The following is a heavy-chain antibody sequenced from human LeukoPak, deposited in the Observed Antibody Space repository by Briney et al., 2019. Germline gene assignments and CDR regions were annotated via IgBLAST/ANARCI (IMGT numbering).Heavy chain of an antibody. V-gene: IGHV3-53*01. Sequence: GGSLRLSCAASGFTVITNDMTWVRQAPGKGLESVSVLYSDGNTKYADSVQGRFTISRDNSENTLYLEMNSLSPDDTAVYYCARGVEPLAANTLAYWGQGTLVTVSS. CDR2: LYSDGNT. CDR3: ARGVEPLAANTLAY. J-gene: IGHJ4*02. CDR1: GFTVITND. D-gene: IGHD1-14*01.